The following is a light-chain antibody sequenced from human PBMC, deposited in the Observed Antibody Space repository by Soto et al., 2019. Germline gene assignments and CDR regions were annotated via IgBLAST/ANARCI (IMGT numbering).Light chain of an antibody. CDR2: AAS. V-gene: IGKV1-39*01. CDR1: QSIRSY. Sequence: DIQMTQSPSSLSASVGDRVTITCRASQSIRSYLNWYQQKPGKAPKLLIYAASSLQRGVPSRFSGSGSGTDFTLTISSLQPEDLANYYCQQSYSTSWTFGKGNKVEIK. J-gene: IGKJ1*01. CDR3: QQSYSTSWT.